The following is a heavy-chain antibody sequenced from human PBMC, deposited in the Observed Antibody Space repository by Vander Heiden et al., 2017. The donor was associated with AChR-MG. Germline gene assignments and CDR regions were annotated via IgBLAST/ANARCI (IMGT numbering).Heavy chain of an antibody. CDR2: ISGSGGST. V-gene: IGHV3-23*01. CDR1: GFTFSRYA. D-gene: IGHD2-21*02. J-gene: IGHJ4*02. CDR3: AKGRRNCGGDCYSYFDY. Sequence: EVQLLESGGGLVQPGGSLRLSCAASGFTFSRYAMSWVRQAPGKGLEWVSAISGSGGSTYYADSVKGRFTISRDNSKNTLYLQMNSLRAEDTAVYYCAKGRRNCGGDCYSYFDYWGQGTLVTVSS.